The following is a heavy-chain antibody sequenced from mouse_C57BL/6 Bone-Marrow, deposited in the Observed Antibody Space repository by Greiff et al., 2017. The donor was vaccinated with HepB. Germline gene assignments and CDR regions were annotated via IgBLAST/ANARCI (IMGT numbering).Heavy chain of an antibody. Sequence: EVKLMESGGGLVQPGGSLKLSCAASGFTFSDYYMYWVRQTPEKRLEWVAYISNGGGSTYYPDTVKGRFTISRDNAKNTLYLQMSRLKSEDTAMYYCARPYDYYAMDYWCQGTSVTVSS. CDR3: ARPYDYYAMDY. CDR1: GFTFSDYY. CDR2: ISNGGGST. V-gene: IGHV5-12*01. D-gene: IGHD2-12*01. J-gene: IGHJ4*01.